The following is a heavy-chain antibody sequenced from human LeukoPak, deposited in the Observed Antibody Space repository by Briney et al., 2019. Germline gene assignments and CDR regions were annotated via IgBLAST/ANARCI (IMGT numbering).Heavy chain of an antibody. CDR2: ISAYNGNT. J-gene: IGHJ4*02. CDR3: ARESRSSWFFIPFDY. Sequence: ASVKVSCKASGYTFTSYGISWVRQAPGQGLEWMGWISAYNGNTNYAQKLQGRVTMTTDTSTSTAYMELRSLRSDDTAVYYCARESRSSWFFIPFDYWGQGTLVTVSS. CDR1: GYTFTSYG. D-gene: IGHD6-13*01. V-gene: IGHV1-18*01.